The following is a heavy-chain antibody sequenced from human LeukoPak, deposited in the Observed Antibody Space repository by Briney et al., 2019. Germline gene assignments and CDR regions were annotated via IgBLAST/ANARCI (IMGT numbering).Heavy chain of an antibody. CDR1: GYTFTSYY. Sequence: ASVRVSCKASGYTFTSYYMHWVRQAPGQGLEWMGIINPSGGSTSYAQKFQGRVTMARDTSTSTVYMELSSLRSEDTAVYYCARALRRDIVVIAHWGQGTLVTVSS. J-gene: IGHJ5*02. CDR2: INPSGGST. V-gene: IGHV1-46*01. D-gene: IGHD5-12*01. CDR3: ARALRRDIVVIAH.